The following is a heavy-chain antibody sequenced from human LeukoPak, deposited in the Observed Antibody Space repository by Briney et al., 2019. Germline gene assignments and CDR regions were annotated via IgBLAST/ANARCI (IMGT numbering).Heavy chain of an antibody. CDR3: AREFVLRFLEWFDY. J-gene: IGHJ4*02. CDR1: GFTFSSYS. CDR2: ISSSGSTI. V-gene: IGHV3-48*01. D-gene: IGHD3-3*01. Sequence: GGSLRLSCAASGFTFSSYSRNWVRQAPGKGLEGSSYISSSGSTIYYADSVKGRFTISRDNAKNSLFLQMNSLRAEDTAVYYCAREFVLRFLEWFDYWGQGTLVTVSS.